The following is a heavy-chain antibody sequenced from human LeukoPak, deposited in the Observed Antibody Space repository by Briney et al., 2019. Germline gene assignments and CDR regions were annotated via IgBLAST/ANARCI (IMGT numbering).Heavy chain of an antibody. V-gene: IGHV1-46*01. Sequence: GASVKVSCKASGYTFTSYYMHWVRQAPGQGLEWMGLINPSGGSTSYAQKFQGRVTMTRDTSTSTVYMELSSLRSEDTAVYYCAREPPFHCGGDCYFDYWGQGTLVTVSS. J-gene: IGHJ4*02. CDR2: INPSGGST. D-gene: IGHD2-21*02. CDR1: GYTFTSYY. CDR3: AREPPFHCGGDCYFDY.